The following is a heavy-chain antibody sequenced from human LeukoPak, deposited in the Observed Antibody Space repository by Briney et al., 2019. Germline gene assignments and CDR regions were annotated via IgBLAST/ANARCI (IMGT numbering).Heavy chain of an antibody. CDR1: GGTFSSYA. CDR2: IIPIFGTA. V-gene: IGHV1-69*06. J-gene: IGHJ4*02. Sequence: GASVKVSCKASGGTFSSYAISWVRQAPGQGLEWMGGIIPIFGTANYAQKFQGRVTITADKPTSTAYMELSSLRSEDTAVYYCARAVVVITPRTTKIKRYYFDYWGQGTLVTVSS. CDR3: ARAVVVITPRTTKIKRYYFDY. D-gene: IGHD3-22*01.